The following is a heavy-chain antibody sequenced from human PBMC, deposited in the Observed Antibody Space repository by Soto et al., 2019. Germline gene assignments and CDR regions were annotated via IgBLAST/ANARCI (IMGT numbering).Heavy chain of an antibody. Sequence: GGSLRLSCAVSGVTLTNIWMNWVRQAPGKGPEWVGRIKSKTDGRTTDYAAPVKGRFTISRDDSENTLYLQMNSLKTEDTAVYYCSHGYYQYFDSWGQGTLVTVSS. CDR3: SHGYYQYFDS. J-gene: IGHJ4*02. V-gene: IGHV3-15*07. D-gene: IGHD5-18*01. CDR2: IKSKTDGRTT. CDR1: GVTLTNIW.